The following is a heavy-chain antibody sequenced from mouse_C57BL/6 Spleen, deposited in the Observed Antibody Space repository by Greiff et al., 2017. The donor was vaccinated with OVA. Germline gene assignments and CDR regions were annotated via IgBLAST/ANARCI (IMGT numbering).Heavy chain of an antibody. J-gene: IGHJ3*01. Sequence: QVQLQQPGAELVMPGASVKLSCKASGYTFTSYWMHWVKQRPGQGLEWIGEIDPSDSYTNYNQKFKGKSTLTVDKSSSTTYMQLSSLTSEDSAVYYCARRDGSSSAWFAYWGQGTLVTVSA. V-gene: IGHV1-69*01. CDR1: GYTFTSYW. CDR2: IDPSDSYT. D-gene: IGHD1-1*01. CDR3: ARRDGSSSAWFAY.